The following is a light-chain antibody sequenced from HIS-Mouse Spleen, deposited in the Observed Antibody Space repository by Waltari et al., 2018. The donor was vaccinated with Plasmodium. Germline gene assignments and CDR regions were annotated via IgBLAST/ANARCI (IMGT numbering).Light chain of an antibody. CDR3: KQYNNWPT. V-gene: IGKV3-15*01. CDR1: QSVSSN. J-gene: IGKJ5*01. Sequence: EIVMTQSPATLSVSPGERAPLSRRASQSVSSNLAWYQQKPGQAPRLLIYGASTRATGIPARFSGSGSGTEFTLTISSMQSEDFAVYYCKQYNNWPTFGQGTRLEIK. CDR2: GAS.